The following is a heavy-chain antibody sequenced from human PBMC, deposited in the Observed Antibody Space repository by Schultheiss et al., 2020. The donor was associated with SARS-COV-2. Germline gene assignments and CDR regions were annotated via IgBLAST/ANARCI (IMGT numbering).Heavy chain of an antibody. D-gene: IGHD3-16*02. CDR1: GFTFSSYS. J-gene: IGHJ4*02. V-gene: IGHV3-21*01. CDR2: IYSGGNT. Sequence: GGSLRLSCAASGFTFSSYSMNWVRQAPGKGLEWVSIIYSGGNTYYADSVKGRFTISRDNAKNSLYLQMNSLRAEDTAVYYCARVGGFIKTFDYWGQGTLVTVSS. CDR3: ARVGGFIKTFDY.